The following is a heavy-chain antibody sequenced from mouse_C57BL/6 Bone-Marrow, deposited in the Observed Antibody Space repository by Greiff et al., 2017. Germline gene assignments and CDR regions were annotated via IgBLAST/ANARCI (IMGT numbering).Heavy chain of an antibody. V-gene: IGHV1-81*01. CDR3: ARRRGFGWFAY. J-gene: IGHJ3*01. Sequence: QVQLQQSGAELARPGASVKLSCKASGYTFTSYDISWVKQRTGQGLEWIGEIYPRSGNTYYNEKFKGKATLTADKSSSTAYMELRSLTSEDSAVYFCARRRGFGWFAYWGQGTLVTVSA. CDR2: IYPRSGNT. CDR1: GYTFTSYD.